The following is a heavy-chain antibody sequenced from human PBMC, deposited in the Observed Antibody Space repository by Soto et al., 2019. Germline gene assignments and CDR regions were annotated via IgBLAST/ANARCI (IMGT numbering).Heavy chain of an antibody. CDR1: GYTFTNYY. CDR3: VREFSPGLFEY. J-gene: IGHJ4*02. CDR2: IVPASGGA. Sequence: ASVKVSCKASGYTFTNYYMHWVRQAPGQGLEWMGFIVPASGGAGYTEKFLGRMTISRDTSTTTVYMELSSLRFEDTAVYYCVREFSPGLFEYWGQGTLVTVSS. V-gene: IGHV1-46*01.